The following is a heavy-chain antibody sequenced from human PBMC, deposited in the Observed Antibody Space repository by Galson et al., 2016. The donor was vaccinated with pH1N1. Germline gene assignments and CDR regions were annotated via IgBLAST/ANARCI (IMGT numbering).Heavy chain of an antibody. Sequence: SVKVSCKASGGIFSSYAVSWVRQAPGRGLEWMGGIIPIFGTSNYAQKFQGRVTITADVSTSTAYLELSSLSSEDTAVYYCARAPDRGEGALSYYYGLDVWGQGTTVIVSS. CDR2: IIPIFGTS. V-gene: IGHV1-69*13. D-gene: IGHD3-10*01. J-gene: IGHJ6*02. CDR3: ARAPDRGEGALSYYYGLDV. CDR1: GGIFSSYA.